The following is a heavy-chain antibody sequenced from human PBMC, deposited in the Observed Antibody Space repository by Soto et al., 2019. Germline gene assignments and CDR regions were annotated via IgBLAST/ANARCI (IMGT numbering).Heavy chain of an antibody. Sequence: GGSLRLSCAASGFTFSSCAMSWVRQAPGKGLEWVSAISGNVNSTYYADSVKGRFTISRDYSKNTLYLQMNSLRADDTAVYYCAPMGVWGQGTTVTVSS. CDR3: APMGV. J-gene: IGHJ6*02. CDR2: ISGNVNST. V-gene: IGHV3-23*01. CDR1: GFTFSSCA.